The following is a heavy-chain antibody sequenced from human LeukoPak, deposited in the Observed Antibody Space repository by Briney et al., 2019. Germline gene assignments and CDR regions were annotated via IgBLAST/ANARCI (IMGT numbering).Heavy chain of an antibody. D-gene: IGHD1-26*01. CDR3: ARDLGGGSYYDY. CDR1: GYTFTGYY. CDR2: ISAYNGNT. J-gene: IGHJ4*02. V-gene: IGHV1-18*04. Sequence: GASVKVSCKASGYTFTGYYMHWVRQAPGQGLEWMGWISAYNGNTNYAQKLQGRVTMTTDTSTSTAYMELRSLRSDDTAVYYCARDLGGGSYYDYWGQGTLVTVSS.